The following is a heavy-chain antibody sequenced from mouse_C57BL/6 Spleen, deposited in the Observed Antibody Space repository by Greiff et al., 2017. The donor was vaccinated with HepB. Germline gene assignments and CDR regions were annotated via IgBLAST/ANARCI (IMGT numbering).Heavy chain of an antibody. CDR3: ARSWDLYYGNPRGAMDY. V-gene: IGHV1-55*01. CDR1: GYTFTSYW. D-gene: IGHD2-1*01. Sequence: QVQLKESGAELVKPGASVKMSCKASGYTFTSYWITWVKQRPGQGLEWIGDIYPGSGSTNYNEQFKSKATLTVDTSSSTAYMKLSSLTSEDSAVYYCARSWDLYYGNPRGAMDYWGQGTSVTVSS. CDR2: IYPGSGST. J-gene: IGHJ4*01.